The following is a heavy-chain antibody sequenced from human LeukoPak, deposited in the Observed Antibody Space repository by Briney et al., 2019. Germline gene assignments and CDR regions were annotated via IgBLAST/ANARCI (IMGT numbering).Heavy chain of an antibody. CDR1: GFTFSSYA. D-gene: IGHD1-26*01. CDR2: ISGSGGST. CDR3: AKDTTFLTSGSYGY. Sequence: PGGSLRLSCAASGFTFSSYAMSWVRQAPGKGLEWVSAISGSGGSTYYADSVKGRFTISRDNSKNTLYLQMNSLRVEDTAVYYCAKDTTFLTSGSYGYWGQGTLVTVSS. J-gene: IGHJ4*02. V-gene: IGHV3-23*01.